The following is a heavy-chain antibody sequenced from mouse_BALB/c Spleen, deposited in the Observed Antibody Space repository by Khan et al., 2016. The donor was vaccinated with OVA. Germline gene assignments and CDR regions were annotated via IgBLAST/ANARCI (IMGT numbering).Heavy chain of an antibody. CDR3: TRSPLYYGNSNQAWLAY. CDR2: INPTNGGT. Sequence: QVQLQQPGAELVKPGASVKLSCKASGYTFTNFYMYWVRQRPGQGLEWIGQINPTNGGTNFNEKFKTKATLTVDKSSSTAYMQLSSLTSEDSAVYYGTRSPLYYGNSNQAWLAYWGQGTLVTVSA. D-gene: IGHD2-1*01. V-gene: IGHV1S81*02. J-gene: IGHJ3*01. CDR1: GYTFTNFY.